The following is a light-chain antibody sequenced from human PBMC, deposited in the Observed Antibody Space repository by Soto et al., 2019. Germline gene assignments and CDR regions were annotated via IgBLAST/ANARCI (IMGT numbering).Light chain of an antibody. J-gene: IGKJ5*01. CDR3: QHGSDWPPFT. CDR1: QSVNSN. V-gene: IGKV3-11*01. CDR2: DAS. Sequence: EIVLTQSPASLSLSPGERATLSCRASQSVNSNLAWYQHKPGQAPRLLIYDASNMSTGIPARFSGSGSGTDFNLTVSSFEPEDFAVYYCQHGSDWPPFTFGQGTRLE.